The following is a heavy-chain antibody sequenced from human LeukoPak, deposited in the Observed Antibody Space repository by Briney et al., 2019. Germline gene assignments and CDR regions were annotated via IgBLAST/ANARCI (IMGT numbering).Heavy chain of an antibody. CDR3: ARDSDVAPNY. CDR2: TYHTGST. Sequence: PSETLSLTCTVSGYSISSGYYWGWIRQPPGKGLEWIGTTYHTGSTYYNPSLKSRVTISVDTSKNQFSLKLTSVTAADTAVYYCARDSDVAPNYWGQGTLVTVSS. CDR1: GYSISSGYY. D-gene: IGHD3-10*01. J-gene: IGHJ4*02. V-gene: IGHV4-38-2*02.